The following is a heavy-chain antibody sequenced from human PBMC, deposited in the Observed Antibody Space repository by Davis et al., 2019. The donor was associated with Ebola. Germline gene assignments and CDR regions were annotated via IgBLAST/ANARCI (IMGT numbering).Heavy chain of an antibody. V-gene: IGHV3-21*01. Sequence: GESLKISCAASGFTFSSYSINWVRQAPWRALDWVSSISSRSSYIYYADSVKGRLTISRDNAKNSLYLQMNSLRAEDTAVYYCAIEADIVAQYYYYYGMDVWGQGTTVTVSS. CDR3: AIEADIVAQYYYYYGMDV. J-gene: IGHJ6*02. CDR2: ISSRSSYI. D-gene: IGHD5-12*01. CDR1: GFTFSSYS.